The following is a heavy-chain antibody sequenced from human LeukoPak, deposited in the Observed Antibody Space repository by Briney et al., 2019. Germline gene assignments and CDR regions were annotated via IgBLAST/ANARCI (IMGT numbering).Heavy chain of an antibody. J-gene: IGHJ4*02. CDR2: ISVSGTTM. CDR1: GFIFSTYG. CDR3: ARVGRLQYGDYVAFDS. V-gene: IGHV3-48*04. Sequence: SGGSLRLSCAASGFIFSTYGMNWVRQAPGKGLEWVSYISVSGTTMYYADSVKGRFTLSRDNAKNSLYLQMNSLRAEDTAVYYCARVGRLQYGDYVAFDSWGQGTLVTVSS. D-gene: IGHD4-17*01.